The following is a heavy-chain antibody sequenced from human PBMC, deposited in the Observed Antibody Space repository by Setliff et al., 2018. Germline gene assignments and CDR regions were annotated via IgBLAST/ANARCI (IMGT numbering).Heavy chain of an antibody. Sequence: GGSLRLSCAASGFTFSSYAMSWVRQAPGKGLEWVSAISGSGGSTYYAYSVKGRFTISRDNVKNSLFLQMNSLRAEDTAVYYCVRDLHWGFDYWGLGTLVTVSS. CDR1: GFTFSSYA. CDR3: VRDLHWGFDY. D-gene: IGHD7-27*01. J-gene: IGHJ4*02. CDR2: ISGSGGST. V-gene: IGHV3-23*01.